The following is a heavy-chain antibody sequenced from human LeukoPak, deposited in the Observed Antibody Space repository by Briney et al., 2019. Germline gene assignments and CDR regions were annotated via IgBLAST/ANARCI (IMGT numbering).Heavy chain of an antibody. CDR2: ISSSSGFV. D-gene: IGHD6-6*01. J-gene: IGHJ3*02. V-gene: IGHV3-21*01. Sequence: PGGSLRLSCAASGFTFSTYSMNWVRQAPGKGLEWVSSISSSSGFVTYADSVKGRFTISRDNAKNSLYLQMNSLRAEDTAVYYCARLYSSSSGKAFDIWGQGTMVTVSS. CDR1: GFTFSTYS. CDR3: ARLYSSSSGKAFDI.